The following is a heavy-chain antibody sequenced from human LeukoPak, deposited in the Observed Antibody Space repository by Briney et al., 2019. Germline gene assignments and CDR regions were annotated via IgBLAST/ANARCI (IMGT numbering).Heavy chain of an antibody. CDR2: IRYDGSNK. D-gene: IGHD3-10*01. CDR1: GFTFSSYG. CDR3: AKDQYYYGSGSYYMLDY. V-gene: IGHV3-30*02. J-gene: IGHJ4*02. Sequence: GGSLRLSCAASGFTFSSYGMHWVHQAPGKGLEWVAFIRYDGSNKYYADSVKGRFTISRDNSKNTLYLQMNSLRAEDTAVYYCAKDQYYYGSGSYYMLDYWGQGTLVTVSS.